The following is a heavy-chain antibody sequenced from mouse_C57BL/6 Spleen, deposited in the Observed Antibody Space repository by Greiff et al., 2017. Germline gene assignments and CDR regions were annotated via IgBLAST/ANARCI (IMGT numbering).Heavy chain of an antibody. CDR1: GFTFSDYY. CDR2: ISNGGGST. V-gene: IGHV5-12*01. J-gene: IGHJ3*01. D-gene: IGHD4-1*01. CDR3: ARQTLGGGFAY. Sequence: EVKLMESGGGLVQPGGSLKLSCAASGFTFSDYYMYWVRQTPEKRLEWVAHISNGGGSTYYPDTVKGRFTISRDNAKNTLYLQMSRLKSEDTAMYYCARQTLGGGFAYWGQGTLVTVSA.